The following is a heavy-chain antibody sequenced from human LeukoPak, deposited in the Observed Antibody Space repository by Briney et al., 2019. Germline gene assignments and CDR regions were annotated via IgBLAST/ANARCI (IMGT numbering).Heavy chain of an antibody. Sequence: SETLSLTCAVYGGSFSGYYWSWIRQPPGKGLEWIGEINHSEDTNYNPSLKSRVTISVDTSKNQFSLKLSSVTAADTAVYYCAGGYGLPHWGQGTLVTVSS. CDR1: GGSFSGYY. D-gene: IGHD3-10*01. J-gene: IGHJ4*02. CDR2: INHSEDT. V-gene: IGHV4-34*01. CDR3: AGGYGLPH.